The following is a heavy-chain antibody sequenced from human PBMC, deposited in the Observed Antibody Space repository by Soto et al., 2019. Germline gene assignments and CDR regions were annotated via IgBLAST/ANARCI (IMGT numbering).Heavy chain of an antibody. D-gene: IGHD4-4*01. CDR2: ISGSGGST. CDR1: GFTFSSYV. CDR3: AKANSDYYYMDV. V-gene: IGHV3-23*01. J-gene: IGHJ6*03. Sequence: GGSLRLSCAASGFTFSSYVMSWVRQAPGKGLEWVSAISGSGGSTYYADSVKGRFTISRDNSKNTLYLQMNSLRAEDTAVYYCAKANSDYYYMDVWGKGTTVTVSS.